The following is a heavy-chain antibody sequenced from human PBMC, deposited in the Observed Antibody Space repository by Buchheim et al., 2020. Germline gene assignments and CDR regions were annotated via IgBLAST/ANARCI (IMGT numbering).Heavy chain of an antibody. Sequence: QVQLVESGGGVVQPGKSLRLSCAASGFTFSDYGMHWVRQAPGKGLEWVAVIWNDGSNQYYADSVKGRFTISRDISKNTLYLQMNSLRVEDTAVYYCARGGSGTAFDYWGQGTL. CDR1: GFTFSDYG. CDR3: ARGGSGTAFDY. D-gene: IGHD3-10*01. V-gene: IGHV3-33*01. J-gene: IGHJ4*02. CDR2: IWNDGSNQ.